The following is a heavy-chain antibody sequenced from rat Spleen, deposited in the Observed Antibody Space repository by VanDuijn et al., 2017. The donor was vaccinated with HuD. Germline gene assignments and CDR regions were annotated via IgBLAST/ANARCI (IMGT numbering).Heavy chain of an antibody. CDR1: GFTFSSFP. J-gene: IGHJ2*01. V-gene: IGHV5-46*01. CDR3: TREAYYYSSLLRVMDA. Sequence: EVQLVESGGGLVQPGRSLKLSCAASGFTFSSFPMAWVRQAPTKGLEWVASISTGGGNTYYRDSVKGRFTISRDNAKSTLYLQMDSLRSEDTATYYCTREAYYYSSLLRVMDAWGQGVMVTVSS. D-gene: IGHD1-2*01. CDR2: ISTGGGNT.